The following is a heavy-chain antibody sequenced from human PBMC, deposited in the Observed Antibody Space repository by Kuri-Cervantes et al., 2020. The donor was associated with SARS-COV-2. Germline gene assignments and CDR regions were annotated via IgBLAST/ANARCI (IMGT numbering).Heavy chain of an antibody. J-gene: IGHJ5*02. CDR3: ARDRGPEAMFDP. V-gene: IGHV1-2*02. CDR1: GFTFTGYY. CDR2: INPNSGGT. Sequence: GESLKISCKASGFTFTGYYMHWVRQAPGQGLEWMGWINPNSGGTNYAQKFQGRVTMTRDTSISTAYMELSRLRSDDMAVYYCARDRGPEAMFDPWGQGTLVTVSS.